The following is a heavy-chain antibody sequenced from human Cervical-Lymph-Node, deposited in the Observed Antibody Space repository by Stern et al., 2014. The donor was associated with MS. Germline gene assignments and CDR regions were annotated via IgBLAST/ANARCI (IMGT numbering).Heavy chain of an antibody. Sequence: EVQLVESGGGLVKPGESLRLSCAASGFTFSFYSMSWVRQAPGKGLEWVSSISSSSDYIYDADSVKGRFIISRDNAKNSLFLQMNTLRAEDTAVYYCASRVVATTFDYWGQGSLVTVSS. CDR1: GFTFSFYS. CDR2: ISSSSDYI. D-gene: IGHD2-15*01. J-gene: IGHJ4*02. CDR3: ASRVVATTFDY. V-gene: IGHV3-21*01.